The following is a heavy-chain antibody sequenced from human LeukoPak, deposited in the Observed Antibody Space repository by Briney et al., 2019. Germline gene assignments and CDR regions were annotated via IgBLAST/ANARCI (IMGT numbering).Heavy chain of an antibody. D-gene: IGHD2-21*02. CDR1: GGSISSSSYY. Sequence: SETLSLTCTVSGGSISSSSYYWGWIRQPPGKGLEWIGSIYYSGSTYYNPSLKSRVTISVDTSKNQFSLKLSSVTAADTAVYYCARGFGDATWFDPWGQGTLVTVSS. CDR3: ARGFGDATWFDP. V-gene: IGHV4-39*07. J-gene: IGHJ5*02. CDR2: IYYSGST.